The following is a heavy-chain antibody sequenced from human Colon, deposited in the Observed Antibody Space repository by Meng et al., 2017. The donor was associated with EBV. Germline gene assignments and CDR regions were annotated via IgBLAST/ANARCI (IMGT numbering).Heavy chain of an antibody. Sequence: HREESAQGLVKSSETLAPPFTVLCGSIGSGSYYWGWIRQPPGKWLEWIGNIYYSGSTYYNPSLKSRVTISVDTSKNQFSLKLSSVTAADTAVYYCARACAGRVICYYGLDVWGQGTTVTVSS. D-gene: IGHD3-22*01. J-gene: IGHJ6*02. CDR2: IYYSGST. CDR1: CGSIGSGSYY. CDR3: ARACAGRVICYYGLDV. V-gene: IGHV4-39*07.